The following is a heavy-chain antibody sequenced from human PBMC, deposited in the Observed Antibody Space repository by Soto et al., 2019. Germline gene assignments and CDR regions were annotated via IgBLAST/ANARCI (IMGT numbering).Heavy chain of an antibody. CDR3: AREGNLGRWLQPLDF. V-gene: IGHV4-59*01. Sequence: QVQLQVSGPGLVKPSETLSLTCTVSGDSISAYSWSWVRQPPGKGLEWIGNIHYNGNTKYNPSLKSRVTXPXXXSXDQFSLRLISVTAADTATYFCAREGNLGRWLQPLDFWGQGTLVTVSS. CDR2: IHYNGNT. CDR1: GDSISAYS. D-gene: IGHD5-12*01. J-gene: IGHJ4*02.